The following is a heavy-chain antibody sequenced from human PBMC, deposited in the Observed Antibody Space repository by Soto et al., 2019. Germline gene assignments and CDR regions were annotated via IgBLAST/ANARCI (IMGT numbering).Heavy chain of an antibody. CDR2: IYYSGST. D-gene: IGHD3-3*01. Sequence: SETLSLTCTVSGGSISSSSYYWGWIRQPPGKGLEWIGSIYYSGSTYYNPSLKSRVTISVDTSKNQFSLRLSSVTAADTAIYYCPTRITVFGLLIPPFDPWGQGTQVTVSS. CDR3: PTRITVFGLLIPPFDP. CDR1: GGSISSSSYY. V-gene: IGHV4-39*01. J-gene: IGHJ5*02.